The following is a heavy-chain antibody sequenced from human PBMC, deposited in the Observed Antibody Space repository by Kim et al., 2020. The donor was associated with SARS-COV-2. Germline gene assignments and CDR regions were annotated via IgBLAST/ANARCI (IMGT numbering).Heavy chain of an antibody. Sequence: GESLKISCKGSGYSFPRYWIGWVRQMPGKGLEWMAVIYPDDSDTKYSPSFQGQVTISADKSISTAYLQWNSLKASDTAMYYCARRARAGAQPADYWGQGTLVTVSS. CDR1: GYSFPRYW. D-gene: IGHD6-19*01. CDR2: IYPDDSDT. J-gene: IGHJ4*02. V-gene: IGHV5-51*01. CDR3: ARRARAGAQPADY.